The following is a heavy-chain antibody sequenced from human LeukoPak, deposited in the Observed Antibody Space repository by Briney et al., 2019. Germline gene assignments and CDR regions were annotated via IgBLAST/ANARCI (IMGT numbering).Heavy chain of an antibody. CDR2: IRPDGSEQ. CDR1: GFTFTNFW. V-gene: IGHV3-7*01. J-gene: IGHJ4*02. CDR3: AGRDSARNPWAY. D-gene: IGHD4-11*01. Sequence: GVSLRLSCAASGFTFTNFWMNWIRRAPGRGLEWVANIRPDGSEQFYVDSVKGRFTISRDNAKNSVYLQMNSLRADDTAVYYCAGRDSARNPWAYWGEGTLVTVST.